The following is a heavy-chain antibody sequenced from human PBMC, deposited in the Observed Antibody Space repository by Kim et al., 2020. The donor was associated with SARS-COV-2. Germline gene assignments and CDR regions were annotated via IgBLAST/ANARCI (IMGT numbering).Heavy chain of an antibody. Sequence: QKFQGRVTITSDTSASTAYMELRSLRSEDTAVYYCARGIAAAGTDWFDPWGQGTLVTVSS. J-gene: IGHJ5*02. D-gene: IGHD6-13*01. CDR3: ARGIAAAGTDWFDP. V-gene: IGHV1-3*01.